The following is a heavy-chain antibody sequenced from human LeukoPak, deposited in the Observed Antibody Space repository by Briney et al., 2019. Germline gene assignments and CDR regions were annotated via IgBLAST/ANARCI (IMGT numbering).Heavy chain of an antibody. CDR2: IYTSGST. D-gene: IGHD1-1*01. CDR1: GGSISSGSYY. Sequence: SQTLSLTCTVSGGSISSGSYYWSWIRQPAGKGLEWIGHIYTSGSTNYNPSLESRVTISLDTSKNHFTLKLGSVTAADTAVYYCARERRDRYFDYWGQGTLVTVSS. CDR3: ARERRDRYFDY. J-gene: IGHJ4*02. V-gene: IGHV4-61*09.